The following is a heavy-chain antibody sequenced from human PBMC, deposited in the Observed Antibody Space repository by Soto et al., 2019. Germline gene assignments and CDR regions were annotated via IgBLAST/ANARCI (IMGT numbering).Heavy chain of an antibody. CDR1: GFTFSSYA. V-gene: IGHV3-30-3*01. Sequence: QVQLVESGGGVVQPGRSLRLSCAASGFTFSSYAMHWVRQAPGKGLEWVAVISYDGNYKYYADSVKGRFTISRDNSKNTLYLQMNSLRPEDTAVYYCARAEGYCTNGICPTSLHYFDYWGQGTLVTVSS. CDR2: ISYDGNYK. D-gene: IGHD2-8*01. CDR3: ARAEGYCTNGICPTSLHYFDY. J-gene: IGHJ4*02.